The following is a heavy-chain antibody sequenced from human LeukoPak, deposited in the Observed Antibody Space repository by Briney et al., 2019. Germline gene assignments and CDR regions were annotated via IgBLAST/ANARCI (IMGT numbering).Heavy chain of an antibody. CDR1: GFTFSSYA. Sequence: GGSLRLSCAASGFTFSSYAMSWVRQAPGKGLEWVSAISGSGGSTYYADSVKGRFTISRDNTKNTLYLQMNSLRDEDTAVYYCAKDGRYCSSTSCKKDDYWGQGILVTVSS. J-gene: IGHJ4*02. CDR3: AKDGRYCSSTSCKKDDY. D-gene: IGHD2-2*01. V-gene: IGHV3-23*01. CDR2: ISGSGGST.